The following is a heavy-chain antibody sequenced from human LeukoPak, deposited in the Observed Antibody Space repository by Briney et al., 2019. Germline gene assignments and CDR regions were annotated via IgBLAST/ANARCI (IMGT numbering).Heavy chain of an antibody. D-gene: IGHD3-3*01. J-gene: IGHJ6*02. CDR1: GYTFTSYD. Sequence: ASVKVSCKASGYTFTSYDINWVRQATGQGLEWMGWMNPNSGNTGYAQKFQGRVTMTRNTSISTAYMELSSLRFEDTAVYYCARGLRFLEWLPPYDYYYYGMDVWGQGTTVTVSS. V-gene: IGHV1-8*01. CDR3: ARGLRFLEWLPPYDYYYYGMDV. CDR2: MNPNSGNT.